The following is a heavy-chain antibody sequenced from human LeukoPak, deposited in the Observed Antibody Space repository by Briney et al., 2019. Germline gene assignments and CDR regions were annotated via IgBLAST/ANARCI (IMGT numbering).Heavy chain of an antibody. Sequence: ASVKVSCKASGGTFSSYAISWVRQAPGQGLEWMGIINPSGGSTSYAQKFQGRVTMTRDMSTSTVYMELSSLRSEDTAVYYCARSSGYYSSLFYMHVWGKGTTVTVSS. CDR2: INPSGGST. CDR3: ARSSGYYSSLFYMHV. V-gene: IGHV1-46*01. CDR1: GGTFSSYA. J-gene: IGHJ6*03. D-gene: IGHD3-22*01.